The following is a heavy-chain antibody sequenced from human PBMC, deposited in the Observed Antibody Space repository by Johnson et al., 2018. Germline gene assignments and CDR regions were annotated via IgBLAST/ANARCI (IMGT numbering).Heavy chain of an antibody. J-gene: IGHJ6*02. CDR1: GFTFSSYW. Sequence: VQLVQSEGGLVKPGGSLRLSCAASGFTFSSYWMSWVRQAPGKGLEWVANIKQDGREKYYVDSVKGRFTISRDNAKTSLYLQMNSLGAEDTAVYYGARDSKPHGSGSDYNPEIPPQYYYGMDVWGQGTTVTVSS. V-gene: IGHV3-7*01. D-gene: IGHD3-10*01. CDR3: ARDSKPHGSGSDYNPEIPPQYYYGMDV. CDR2: IKQDGREK.